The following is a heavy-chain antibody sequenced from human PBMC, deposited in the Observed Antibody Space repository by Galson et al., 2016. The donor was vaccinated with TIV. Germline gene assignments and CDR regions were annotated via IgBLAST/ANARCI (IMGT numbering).Heavy chain of an antibody. CDR2: INSKTDGGTK. J-gene: IGHJ6*02. V-gene: IGHV3-15*01. CDR1: GFTFSNAW. D-gene: IGHD6-13*01. CDR3: TTARIAAAGWYYYGMDV. Sequence: SLRLSCAASGFTFSNAWMSWVRQAPGKGLEWVGRINSKTDGGTKDYAARVKGRFTISSDDSKNTPYLQMNRLKTEDTAVYYCTTARIAAAGWYYYGMDVWGQGTTVTVSS.